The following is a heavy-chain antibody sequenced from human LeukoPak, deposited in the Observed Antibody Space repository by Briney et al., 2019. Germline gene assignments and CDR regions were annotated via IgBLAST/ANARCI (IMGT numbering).Heavy chain of an antibody. Sequence: SETLSLTCTVSGGSISNYYWSWIRQPPGKGLEWIAYIHYSGSTNSNPSLKSRVTISVDTSKNQFSLKLSSVTAADTAVYYCARLLGESSAHRPAIDYSHYFDYWGQGTLATVSS. CDR2: IHYSGST. J-gene: IGHJ4*02. V-gene: IGHV4-59*01. D-gene: IGHD2-21*02. CDR1: GGSISNYY. CDR3: ARLLGESSAHRPAIDYSHYFDY.